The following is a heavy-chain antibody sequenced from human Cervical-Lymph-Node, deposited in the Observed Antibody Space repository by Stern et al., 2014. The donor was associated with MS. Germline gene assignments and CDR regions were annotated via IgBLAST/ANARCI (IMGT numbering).Heavy chain of an antibody. CDR1: GFPFAAYA. CDR3: ARASDLYITSGSLDY. Sequence: EVQLVESGGGLVRPGRSLRLSCAASGFPFAAYALHWVRQPPRKGLEWASGISWDGSSIDYADSVKGRFTVSRDNAKNSLYLQMNGLRPDDTAFYYCARASDLYITSGSLDYWGQGALVTVSS. V-gene: IGHV3-9*01. J-gene: IGHJ4*02. CDR2: ISWDGSSI. D-gene: IGHD3-10*01.